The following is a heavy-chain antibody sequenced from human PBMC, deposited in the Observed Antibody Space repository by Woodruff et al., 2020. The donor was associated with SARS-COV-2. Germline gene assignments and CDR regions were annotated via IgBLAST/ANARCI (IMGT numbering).Heavy chain of an antibody. V-gene: IGHV4-30-4*01. CDR3: AREGTYYYDSSGYIDY. J-gene: IGHJ4*02. Sequence: KGLEWIGYIYYSGSTYYNPSLKSRVTISVDTSKNQFSLKLSSVTAADTAVYYCAREGTYYYDSSGYIDYWGQGTLVTVSS. CDR2: IYYSGST. D-gene: IGHD3-22*01.